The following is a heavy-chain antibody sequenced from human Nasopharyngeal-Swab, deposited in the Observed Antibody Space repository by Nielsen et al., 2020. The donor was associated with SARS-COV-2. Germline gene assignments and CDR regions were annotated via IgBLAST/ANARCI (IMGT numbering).Heavy chain of an antibody. CDR3: ARGPYYGDYFDY. CDR2: INPNSGGT. Sequence: WVRQAPGQGLEWMGRINPNSGGTNYAQKFQGRVTMTRDTSISTAYIELSRLRSDDTAVYYCARGPYYGDYFDYWGQGTLVTVSS. D-gene: IGHD3-10*01. V-gene: IGHV1-2*06. J-gene: IGHJ4*02.